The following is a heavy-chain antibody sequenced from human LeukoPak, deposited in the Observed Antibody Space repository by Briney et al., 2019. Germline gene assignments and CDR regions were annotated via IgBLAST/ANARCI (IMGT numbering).Heavy chain of an antibody. D-gene: IGHD4-23*01. CDR3: ARRSMGGNPFDY. CDR2: INHSGST. V-gene: IGHV4-34*01. CDR1: GGSFSGYY. J-gene: IGHJ4*02. Sequence: SETLSLTCAVYGGSFSGYYWSWIRQPPGKGLEWIGEINHSGSTNYNPSLKSRVTISVGTSKNQFSLKLSSVTAADTAVYYCARRSMGGNPFDYWGQGTLVTVSS.